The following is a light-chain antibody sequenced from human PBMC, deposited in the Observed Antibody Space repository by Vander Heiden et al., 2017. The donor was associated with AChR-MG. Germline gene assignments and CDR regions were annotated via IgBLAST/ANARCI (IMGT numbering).Light chain of an antibody. Sequence: QSALTQPPSASRSPGQSVTISCTGHSSDVGCYNFVSWYRQHPGKAPKLMIYEVNKRPSGVPDRFSGSKSGNPASLTVSGLQAEDEADYYCSSYAGSNDHWVFGGGTKLTIL. CDR3: SSYAGSNDHWV. J-gene: IGLJ3*02. CDR2: EVN. CDR1: SSDVGCYNF. V-gene: IGLV2-8*02.